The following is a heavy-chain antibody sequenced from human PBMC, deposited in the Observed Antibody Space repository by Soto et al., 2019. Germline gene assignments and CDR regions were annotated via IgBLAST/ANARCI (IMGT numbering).Heavy chain of an antibody. V-gene: IGHV3-48*02. CDR3: ARNPAEWLYYAFDI. CDR2: ISSSSSTI. D-gene: IGHD3-3*01. J-gene: IGHJ3*02. CDR1: GFTFSIYD. Sequence: PGGSLRLSCAASGFTFSIYDMHWVRQATGKGLEWVSYISSSSSTIYYADSVKGRFTISRDNAKNSLYLQMNSLRDEDTAVYYCARNPAEWLYYAFDIWGQGTMVTVSS.